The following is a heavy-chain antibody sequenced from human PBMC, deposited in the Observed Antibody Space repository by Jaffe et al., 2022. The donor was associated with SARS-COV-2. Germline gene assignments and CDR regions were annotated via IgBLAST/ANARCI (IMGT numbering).Heavy chain of an antibody. CDR3: AREGDYGDYAFDY. J-gene: IGHJ4*02. Sequence: EVQLVESGGGLVQPGGSLRLSCAASGFTFSSYWMSWVRQAPGKGLEWVANIKQDGSEKYYVDSVKGRFTISRDNAKNSLYLQMNSLRAEDTAVYYCAREGDYGDYAFDYWGQGTLVTVSS. V-gene: IGHV3-7*01. CDR2: IKQDGSEK. D-gene: IGHD4-17*01. CDR1: GFTFSSYW.